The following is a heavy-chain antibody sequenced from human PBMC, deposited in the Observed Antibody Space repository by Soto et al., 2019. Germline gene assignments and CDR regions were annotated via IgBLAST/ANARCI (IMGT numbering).Heavy chain of an antibody. D-gene: IGHD3-9*01. J-gene: IGHJ5*02. Sequence: GGSLRLSCAASGFTFSSYGMHWVRQAPGKGLEWVAVISYDGSNKYYADSVKGRFTISRDNSKNTLYLQMNSLRAEDTAVYYCAKDHFQGFYDILTGSSNWFDPWGQGTLVTVSS. CDR3: AKDHFQGFYDILTGSSNWFDP. CDR2: ISYDGSNK. CDR1: GFTFSSYG. V-gene: IGHV3-30*18.